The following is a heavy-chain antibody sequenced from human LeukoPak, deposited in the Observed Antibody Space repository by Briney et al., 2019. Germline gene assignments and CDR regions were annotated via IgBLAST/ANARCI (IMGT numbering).Heavy chain of an antibody. Sequence: DPSETLSLTCAVYGGSFSGYYWSWIRQPPGKGLEWIGEINHSGSTNYNPSLKSRVTISVDTSKNQFSLKLSSVTAADTAVYYCARAAAGTHWGQGTLVTVSS. D-gene: IGHD6-13*01. V-gene: IGHV4-34*01. CDR2: INHSGST. CDR1: GGSFSGYY. CDR3: ARAAAGTH. J-gene: IGHJ4*02.